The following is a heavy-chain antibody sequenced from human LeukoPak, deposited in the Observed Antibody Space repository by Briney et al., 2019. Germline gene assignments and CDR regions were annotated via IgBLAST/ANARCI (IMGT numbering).Heavy chain of an antibody. CDR3: ARGIVAAGTFANWFDP. V-gene: IGHV4-34*01. CDR2: INHSGST. CDR1: GGSFSGYY. Sequence: PSETLSLTCAVYGGSFSGYYWSWIRQPPGKGLEWMGEINHSGSTNYNPSLKSRVTISVDTSKNQFSLKLSSVTAADTAVYYCARGIVAAGTFANWFDPWGQGTLVTVSS. D-gene: IGHD6-13*01. J-gene: IGHJ5*02.